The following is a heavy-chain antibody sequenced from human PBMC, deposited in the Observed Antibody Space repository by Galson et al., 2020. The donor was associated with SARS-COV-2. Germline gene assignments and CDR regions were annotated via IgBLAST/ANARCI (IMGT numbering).Heavy chain of an antibody. V-gene: IGHV1-58*01. D-gene: IGHD4-4*01. Sequence: SVKVSCKASGFTFTSSAVQWVRQACGQRLEWIGWIVVGSGNTNYAQKFQERVTITRDMSTSTAYMELSSLRSEDTAVYYCAADPAYRAYYYYYYMDVWGKGTTVTVSS. CDR1: GFTFTSSA. CDR2: IVVGSGNT. CDR3: AADPAYRAYYYYYYMDV. J-gene: IGHJ6*03.